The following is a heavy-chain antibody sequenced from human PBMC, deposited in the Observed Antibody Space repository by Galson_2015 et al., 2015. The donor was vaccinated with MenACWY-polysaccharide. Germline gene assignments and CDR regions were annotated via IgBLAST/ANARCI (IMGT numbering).Heavy chain of an antibody. Sequence: SLRLSCAASGFTFSSNWMHWVRQAPGKGLVWVSLIKSDGSSTSYADSVKGRFTISRDNAKNTLHLQMNSLRVEGTALYYCARDGTGTVAGALDIWGQGTMVTVSS. CDR2: IKSDGSST. CDR1: GFTFSSNW. V-gene: IGHV3-74*01. CDR3: ARDGTGTVAGALDI. J-gene: IGHJ3*02. D-gene: IGHD1/OR15-1a*01.